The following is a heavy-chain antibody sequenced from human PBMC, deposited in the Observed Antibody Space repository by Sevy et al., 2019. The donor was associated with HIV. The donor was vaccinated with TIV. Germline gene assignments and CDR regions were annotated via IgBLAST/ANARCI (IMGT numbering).Heavy chain of an antibody. D-gene: IGHD1-1*01. Sequence: GESLKIYCKGSGYSFSDYWVGWVRQMPGKGLEWMGIIYPGDSDTTYSPAFQGQVTISADKSISTAYLQWSSLKASDTAIYYCARGARGTLPSYYYYTMDVWGQGTTVTVSS. J-gene: IGHJ6*02. CDR3: ARGARGTLPSYYYYTMDV. V-gene: IGHV5-51*01. CDR2: IYPGDSDT. CDR1: GYSFSDYW.